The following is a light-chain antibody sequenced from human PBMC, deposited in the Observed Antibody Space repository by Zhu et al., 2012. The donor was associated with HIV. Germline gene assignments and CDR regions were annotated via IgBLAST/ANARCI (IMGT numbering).Light chain of an antibody. CDR2: GAS. CDR3: QQYGSSPHT. Sequence: EIVLTQSPGTLSLSPGVRATLSCRASQTISSSSFAWYQQKPGQTPRLLIYGASSRATGIPDRFSGSGSGTDFTLTISRLEPEDFAVYYCQQYGSSPHTFGGGTKVEIK. CDR1: QTISSSS. J-gene: IGKJ4*01. V-gene: IGKV3-20*01.